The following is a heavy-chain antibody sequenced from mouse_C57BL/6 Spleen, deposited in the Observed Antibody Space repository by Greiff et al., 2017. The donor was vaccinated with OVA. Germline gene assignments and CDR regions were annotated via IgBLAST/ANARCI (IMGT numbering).Heavy chain of an antibody. D-gene: IGHD2-4*01. CDR2: INPSNGGT. J-gene: IGHJ1*03. CDR1: GYTFTSYW. CDR3: ARLGYYDYDGYFDV. V-gene: IGHV1-53*01. Sequence: QVQLQQPGTELVKLGASVKLSCKASGYTFTSYWMHWVKQRPGQGLEWIGNINPSNGGTNYNEKFKSKATLTVDKSSSTAYMQLSSLTSEDSAVYYCARLGYYDYDGYFDVWGTGTTVTVSS.